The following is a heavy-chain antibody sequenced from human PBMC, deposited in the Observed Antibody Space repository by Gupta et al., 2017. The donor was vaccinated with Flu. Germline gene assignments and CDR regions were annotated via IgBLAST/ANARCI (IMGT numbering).Heavy chain of an antibody. CDR1: GFNFSDHA. Sequence: EVQLVESGGGLVQPGRSLRLSCAASGFNFSDHAMYWVRQAPGKGLEWVSGISWNSCSIGYADSVKGRFTISRDNAKNSLYLQMNSLRAEDTALYYCARDNGRDVVVATSLGLDLWGQGTLVTVSS. CDR2: ISWNSCSI. CDR3: ARDNGRDVVVATSLGLDL. J-gene: IGHJ5*02. V-gene: IGHV3-9*01. D-gene: IGHD2-15*01.